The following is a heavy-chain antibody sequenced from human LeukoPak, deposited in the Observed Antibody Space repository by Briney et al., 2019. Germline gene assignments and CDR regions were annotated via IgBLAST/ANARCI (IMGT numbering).Heavy chain of an antibody. CDR1: GGTFSSYA. V-gene: IGHV1-69*05. Sequence: SVKVSCKASGGTFSSYAISWVRQAPGQGLEWMGGIIPIFGTANYAQKFQGRVTITTDESTSTAYMELSSLRSEDTAVYYCARSVLVVYAPPNDYYYMDVWGKGTTVNVSS. J-gene: IGHJ6*03. CDR2: IIPIFGTA. CDR3: ARSVLVVYAPPNDYYYMDV. D-gene: IGHD2-8*01.